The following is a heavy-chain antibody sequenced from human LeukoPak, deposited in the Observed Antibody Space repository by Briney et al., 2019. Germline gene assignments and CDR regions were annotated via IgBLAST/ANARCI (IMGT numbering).Heavy chain of an antibody. J-gene: IGHJ6*02. CDR3: ARDPGTVTTLSYYGMDV. CDR2: IIPMLGIT. V-gene: IGHV1-69*04. Sequence: SVKVSCKASVVTFSSNSISLVRQAPGQGLEWMGRIIPMLGITNYAQNFQGRVTITADKSTATAYMELSSLRSEDTAVYYCARDPGTVTTLSYYGMDVWGQGTTVTVSS. D-gene: IGHD4-17*01. CDR1: VVTFSSNS.